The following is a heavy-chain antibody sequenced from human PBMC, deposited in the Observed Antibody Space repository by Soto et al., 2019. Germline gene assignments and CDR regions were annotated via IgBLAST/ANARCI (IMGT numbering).Heavy chain of an antibody. J-gene: IGHJ6*02. CDR2: ISYDGSNK. Sequence: GGSLRLSCAASGFTFSSYGMHWVRQAPGKGLEWVAVISYDGSNKYYADSVKGRFTISRDNSKNTLYLQMNSLRAEDTAVYYCAKDQGELDNYSYYYGMDVWGQGTTV. CDR1: GFTFSSYG. D-gene: IGHD1-1*01. CDR3: AKDQGELDNYSYYYGMDV. V-gene: IGHV3-30*18.